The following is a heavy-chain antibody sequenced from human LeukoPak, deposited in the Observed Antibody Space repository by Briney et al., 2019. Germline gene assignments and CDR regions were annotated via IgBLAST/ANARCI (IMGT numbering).Heavy chain of an antibody. CDR3: ARDRCSSTSCYRDYYYYGMDV. Sequence: GSLRLSCAASGFTFSSYAMSWIRQPPGKGLEWIGEINHSGSTNYNPSLKSRVTISVDTSKNQFSLKLSSVTAADTAVYYCARDRCSSTSCYRDYYYYGMDVWGQGTTVTVSS. D-gene: IGHD2-2*01. CDR1: GFTFSSYA. V-gene: IGHV4-34*01. CDR2: INHSGST. J-gene: IGHJ6*02.